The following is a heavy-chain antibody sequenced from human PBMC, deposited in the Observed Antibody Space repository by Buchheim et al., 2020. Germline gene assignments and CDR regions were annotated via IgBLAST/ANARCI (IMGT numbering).Heavy chain of an antibody. D-gene: IGHD3-16*02. CDR2: IYSGGST. Sequence: EVQLVESGGGLVQPGGSLRLSCAASGFTVSSNYMSWVRQAPGKGLEWVSVIYSGGSTYYADSVKGRFTISRDNSKNTLYLQMNSLRAEDTAVYYCARGFYDYVWGSYLHIDYWGQGTL. J-gene: IGHJ4*02. CDR1: GFTVSSNY. V-gene: IGHV3-66*01. CDR3: ARGFYDYVWGSYLHIDY.